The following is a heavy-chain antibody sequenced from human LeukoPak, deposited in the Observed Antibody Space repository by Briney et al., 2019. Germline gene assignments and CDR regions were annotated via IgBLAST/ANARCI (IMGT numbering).Heavy chain of an antibody. D-gene: IGHD3-22*01. CDR1: GFSFSTYV. CDR2: LSHSGGSA. Sequence: GGSLRLSCAGSGFSFSTYVLSWVRQAPGKGLEWVSSLSHSGGSAYYTDSVKGRFTISRDNSKNTLYLHMNSLRAEDTAVYYCANYYDSSGYYNWFDPWGQGTLVTVSS. J-gene: IGHJ5*02. CDR3: ANYYDSSGYYNWFDP. V-gene: IGHV3-23*01.